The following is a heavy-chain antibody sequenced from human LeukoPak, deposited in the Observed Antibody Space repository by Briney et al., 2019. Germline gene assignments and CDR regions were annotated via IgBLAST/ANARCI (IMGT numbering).Heavy chain of an antibody. Sequence: SETLSLTCTVSGGSISSGSYYWSWIRQPAGKGLEWIGRIYTSGSTNYNPSLKSRVTISVDTSKNQFSLKLSSVTAADTAVYYCARGTGKFGGGYSYGPNRVAFFDYWGQGTLVTVSS. J-gene: IGHJ4*02. D-gene: IGHD5-18*01. V-gene: IGHV4-61*02. CDR1: GGSISSGSYY. CDR2: IYTSGST. CDR3: ARGTGKFGGGYSYGPNRVAFFDY.